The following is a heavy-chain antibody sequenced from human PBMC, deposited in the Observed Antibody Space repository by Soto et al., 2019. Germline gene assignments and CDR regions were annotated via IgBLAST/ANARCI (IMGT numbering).Heavy chain of an antibody. J-gene: IGHJ4*02. D-gene: IGHD1-26*01. CDR2: VFWDEGE. V-gene: IGHV2-5*02. CDR3: TQIYGSGSWGWYFHS. CDR1: GFSLTTTGVG. Sequence: QITLRESGPSLVKPTETLTLTCTFSGFSLTTTGVGVGWIRQPPGKALQWLAVVFWDEGERYSPSLKSRVTIAKDTFKNQVVVTMTNMDPVATATYYCTQIYGSGSWGWYFHSWGQGTLVTVSS.